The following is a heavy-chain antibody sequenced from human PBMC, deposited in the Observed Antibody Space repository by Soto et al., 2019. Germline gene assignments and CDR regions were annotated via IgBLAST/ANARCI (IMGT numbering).Heavy chain of an antibody. CDR1: GGSISSSSYY. CDR2: IYYSGST. CDR3: ATTFGYNSGWYRFDY. J-gene: IGHJ4*02. Sequence: PSETLSLTCTVSGGSISSSSYYWGWIRQPPGKGLEWIGSIYYSGSTYYNPSLKSRVTISVDTSKNQFSLKLTSVTAADTAVYYCATTFGYNSGWYRFDYWGQGTLVTVS. V-gene: IGHV4-39*01. D-gene: IGHD6-19*01.